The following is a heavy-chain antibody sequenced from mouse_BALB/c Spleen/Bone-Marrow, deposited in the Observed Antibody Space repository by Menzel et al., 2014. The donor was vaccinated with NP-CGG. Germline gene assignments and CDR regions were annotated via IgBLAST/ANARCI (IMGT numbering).Heavy chain of an antibody. CDR2: ISSGSST. Sequence: EVMLVESGGGSVKPGGSLKLSCAASGFTFSSYAMSWVRQTPEKRPEWVASISSGSSTYYPDSVKGRFTISRDNARNILYLQMSSLRSEDTAMYYCARGRTRGYTMDYWGQGTSVTVSS. J-gene: IGHJ4*01. CDR1: GFTFSSYA. CDR3: ARGRTRGYTMDY. V-gene: IGHV5-6-5*01.